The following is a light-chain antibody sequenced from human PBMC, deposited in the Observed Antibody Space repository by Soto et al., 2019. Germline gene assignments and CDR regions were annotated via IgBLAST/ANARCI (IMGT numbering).Light chain of an antibody. J-gene: IGKJ1*01. CDR1: QSVYSY. CDR3: QQRSNWPPTWT. CDR2: DAS. Sequence: EIVLTQSPATLSLSPGERATLSCRASQSVYSYLAWYQQKPGQPPRLLIYDASKRATGIPARFSGSGSGTDFPLTISSLEPEDFAVYYCQQRSNWPPTWTFGQGTKVEIK. V-gene: IGKV3-11*01.